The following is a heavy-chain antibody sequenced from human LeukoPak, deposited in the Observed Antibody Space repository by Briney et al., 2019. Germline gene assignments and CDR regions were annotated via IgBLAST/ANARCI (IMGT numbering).Heavy chain of an antibody. V-gene: IGHV3-13*01. CDR2: IGVAGDT. D-gene: IGHD6-19*01. Sequence: PGGSLRLSCAASGFTFSSYDMQWVRQTIGKGLEWVSAIGVAGDTHYADSVKGRFTVSREDAKNSLYLQMNSLRAGDTAVYYCARDPSGRGMDVWGQGTTVTVSS. CDR3: ARDPSGRGMDV. CDR1: GFTFSSYD. J-gene: IGHJ6*02.